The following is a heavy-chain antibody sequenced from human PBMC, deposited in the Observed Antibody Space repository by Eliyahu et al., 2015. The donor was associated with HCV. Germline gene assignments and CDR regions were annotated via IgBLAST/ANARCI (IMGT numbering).Heavy chain of an antibody. Sequence: QVQLQESGPGLVKPSQTLSLTCTVTGGSISSGGHYWSWIRQHPGKGLEWIGYIYYSGSTYYNPSLKSRVTISVDTPKNQFSLKLTSVTAADTAVHYCARDSSGYYTFDIWGQGTMVTVSS. CDR3: ARDSSGYYTFDI. J-gene: IGHJ3*02. CDR2: IYYSGST. CDR1: GGSISSGGHY. V-gene: IGHV4-31*03. D-gene: IGHD3-22*01.